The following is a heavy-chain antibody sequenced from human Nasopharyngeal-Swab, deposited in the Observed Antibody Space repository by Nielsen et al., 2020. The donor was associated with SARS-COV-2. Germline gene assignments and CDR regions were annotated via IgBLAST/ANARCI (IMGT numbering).Heavy chain of an antibody. Sequence: SGPTLAKPTQTLTLPCTFSGLPLSTTGVGVGWIRQPPGKALEWLALIYWDDDKRYSPSLKSRLTITKDTSKNQVVLTMTNMDPVDTATYYCAHSPNREQQLDWFDPWGQGTLVTVSS. CDR3: AHSPNREQQLDWFDP. D-gene: IGHD6-13*01. V-gene: IGHV2-5*02. J-gene: IGHJ5*02. CDR2: IYWDDDK. CDR1: GLPLSTTGVG.